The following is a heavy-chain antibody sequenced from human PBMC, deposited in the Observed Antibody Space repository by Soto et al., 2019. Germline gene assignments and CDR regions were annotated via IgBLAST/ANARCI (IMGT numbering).Heavy chain of an antibody. J-gene: IGHJ1*01. CDR3: TKYRRTDAEGYSVYY. CDR2: IHCSGST. CDR1: GGAVSVSY. D-gene: IGHD2-15*01. V-gene: IGHV4-59*02. Sequence: SETLSLTCTVSGGAVSVSYWSLIRQTPGKVLEWVGYIHCSGSTKYNPSLKSRVTMSVDSAKNQFSLQLSSVTAADTAVYFCTKYRRTDAEGYSVYYWAQGPLFTVSS.